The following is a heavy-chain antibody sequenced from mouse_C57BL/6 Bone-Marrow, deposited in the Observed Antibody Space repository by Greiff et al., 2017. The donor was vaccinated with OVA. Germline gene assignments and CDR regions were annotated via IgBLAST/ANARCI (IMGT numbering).Heavy chain of an antibody. D-gene: IGHD1-1*01. Sequence: VQLQQSGAELVRPGASVKLSCTASGFNIKDDYMHWVKQRPEQGLEWIGWIDPENGDTEYASKFQGKATITADTSSNTAYLQLSSLTSEDTAVYYCTTIYYGRSYGFAYWGQGTLVTVSA. J-gene: IGHJ3*01. CDR3: TTIYYGRSYGFAY. CDR2: IDPENGDT. CDR1: GFNIKDDY. V-gene: IGHV14-4*01.